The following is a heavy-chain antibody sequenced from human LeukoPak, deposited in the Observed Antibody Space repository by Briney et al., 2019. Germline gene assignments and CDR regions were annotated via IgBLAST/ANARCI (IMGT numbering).Heavy chain of an antibody. CDR2: ISGTSSAI. J-gene: IGHJ4*02. Sequence: QTGGSLRLSCAASGFTFSSYSMNWARQAPGKGLEWISYISGTSSAIYYADSVKGRFTVSRDNVKNSLYLQINSLRAEDTAVYYCARSAGLAPEFDCWGQGILVTVSS. CDR1: GFTFSSYS. CDR3: ARSAGLAPEFDC. V-gene: IGHV3-48*01. D-gene: IGHD6-13*01.